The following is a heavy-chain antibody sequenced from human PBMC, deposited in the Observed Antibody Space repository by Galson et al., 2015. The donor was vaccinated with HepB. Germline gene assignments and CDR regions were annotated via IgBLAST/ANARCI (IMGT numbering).Heavy chain of an antibody. CDR3: ARAYDTSGYYYFDY. J-gene: IGHJ4*02. D-gene: IGHD3-22*01. Sequence: SVKVSCKGSGYTFTGHYMHWVRQAPGQGLEWMGWISPNSGDTNYAQKFQGRVTMTRDTSINTAYMELSRLRSDDTAVYYCARAYDTSGYYYFDYWGQGTLVTASS. CDR1: GYTFTGHY. V-gene: IGHV1-2*02. CDR2: ISPNSGDT.